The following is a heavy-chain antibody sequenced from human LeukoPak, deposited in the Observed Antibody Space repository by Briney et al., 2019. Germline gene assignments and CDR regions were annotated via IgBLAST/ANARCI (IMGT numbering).Heavy chain of an antibody. D-gene: IGHD3-22*01. CDR1: GFTFSSYW. CDR3: ARGSSSSGYYYYFDY. Sequence: PGRSQRPSCAAAGFTFSSYWMGSVSQAPGKWMECVANIKQDGSEKYYVVSVKGRFTISRDNAKNSLYLQMNSLRAEDTAVYYCARGSSSSGYYYYFDYWGQGTLVTVSS. V-gene: IGHV3-7*01. CDR2: IKQDGSEK. J-gene: IGHJ4*02.